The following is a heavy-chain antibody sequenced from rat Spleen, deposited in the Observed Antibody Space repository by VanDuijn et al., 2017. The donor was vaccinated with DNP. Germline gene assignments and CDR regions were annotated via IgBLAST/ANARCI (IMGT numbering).Heavy chain of an antibody. CDR3: AKAGED. CDR1: GFTFSNYW. D-gene: IGHD4-3*01. V-gene: IGHV5-58*01. J-gene: IGHJ2*01. Sequence: EVQLVETGGGLVQPGRSLKLSCVASGFTFSNYWMFWVRQAPGKGLEWISSIKTDGGDTYYSDSVRGRLTISRDNAKSTLYLQMDSLRSEDTATYYCAKAGEDWGQGVMVTVSS. CDR2: IKTDGGDT.